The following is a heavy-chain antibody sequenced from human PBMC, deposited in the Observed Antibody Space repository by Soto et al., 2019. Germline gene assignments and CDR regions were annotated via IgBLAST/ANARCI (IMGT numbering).Heavy chain of an antibody. CDR3: ARDGYSYGYYFDY. J-gene: IGHJ4*02. CDR2: IYSGGSK. V-gene: IGHV3-53*01. CDR1: GFTVSSNY. Sequence: GGSLRLSCAASGFTVSSNYMSWVRQAPGKGLEWVSVIYSGGSKYYAESVKGRFTISRDNSKNTLYLQMNSLRAEDTAVYYCARDGYSYGYYFDYWGQGTLVTVSS. D-gene: IGHD5-18*01.